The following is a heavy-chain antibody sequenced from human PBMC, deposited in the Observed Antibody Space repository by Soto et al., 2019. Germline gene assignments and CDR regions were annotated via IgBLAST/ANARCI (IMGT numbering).Heavy chain of an antibody. D-gene: IGHD1-26*01. CDR1: GGSISSGGYY. J-gene: IGHJ6*02. CDR3: ARILLPHSQRGYFYGMDV. Sequence: SETLSLTCTVSGGSISSGGYYWSWIRQHPGKGLEWIGYIYYSGSTYYNPSLKSRVTISVDTSKNQFSLKLSSVTAADTAVYYCARILLPHSQRGYFYGMDVWGQGTTVTVSS. CDR2: IYYSGST. V-gene: IGHV4-31*03.